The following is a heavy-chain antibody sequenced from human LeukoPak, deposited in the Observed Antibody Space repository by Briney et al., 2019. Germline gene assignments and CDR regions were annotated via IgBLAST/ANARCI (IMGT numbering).Heavy chain of an antibody. J-gene: IGHJ6*03. D-gene: IGHD2-21*02. CDR2: INAAGDIT. CDR1: GYTFSDYA. V-gene: IGHV1-3*03. Sequence: ASVKVSCQASGYTFSDYAIHWLRQAPGQRLEGMGWINAAGDITKYSQEFQGRATITRETFASTAYMEVTSLKSDDMAVYYCAREGGDISGFYYMDVWGKGTTVTISS. CDR3: AREGGDISGFYYMDV.